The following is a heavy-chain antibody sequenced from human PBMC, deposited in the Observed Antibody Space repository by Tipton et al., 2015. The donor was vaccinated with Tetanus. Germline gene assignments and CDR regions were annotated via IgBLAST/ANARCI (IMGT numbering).Heavy chain of an antibody. CDR1: GFIFSNYW. Sequence: SLRLSCSASGFIFSNYWMSWVRQAPGKGLEWVANINRDGSGKYYVDSVKGRFTISRDEAKNSLYLQMSSLRVGDTAVYYCAKEGCSRCNGDSRFDIWGQGTKVTVSS. V-gene: IGHV3-7*01. D-gene: IGHD2-15*01. J-gene: IGHJ3*02. CDR3: AKEGCSRCNGDSRFDI. CDR2: INRDGSGK.